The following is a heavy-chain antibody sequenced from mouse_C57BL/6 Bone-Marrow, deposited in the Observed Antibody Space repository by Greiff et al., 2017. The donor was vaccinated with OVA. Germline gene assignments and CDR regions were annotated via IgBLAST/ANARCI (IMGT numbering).Heavy chain of an antibody. J-gene: IGHJ4*01. V-gene: IGHV5-6*01. CDR2: ISSGGSYT. CDR3: ARRDYYAMDY. CDR1: GFTFSSYG. Sequence: EVHLVESGGDLVKPGGSLKLSCAASGFTFSSYGMSWVRQTPDKRLEWVATISSGGSYTYYPDSVKGRFTISRDNAKYTLYLQMSSLKSEDTSMYYCARRDYYAMDYWGQGSSVTVSS.